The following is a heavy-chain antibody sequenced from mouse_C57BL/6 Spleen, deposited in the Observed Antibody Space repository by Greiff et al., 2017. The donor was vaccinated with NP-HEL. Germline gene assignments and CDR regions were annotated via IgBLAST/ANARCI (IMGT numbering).Heavy chain of an antibody. J-gene: IGHJ2*01. CDR3: ARQGYGSSPYYFDY. V-gene: IGHV5-6*01. Sequence: EVQVVESGGDLVKPGGSLKLSCAASGFTFSSYGMSWVRQTPDKRLEWVATISSGGSYTYYPDSVKGRFTISRDNAKNTLYLQMSSLKSEDTAMYYCARQGYGSSPYYFDYWGQGTTLTVSS. CDR1: GFTFSSYG. CDR2: ISSGGSYT. D-gene: IGHD1-1*01.